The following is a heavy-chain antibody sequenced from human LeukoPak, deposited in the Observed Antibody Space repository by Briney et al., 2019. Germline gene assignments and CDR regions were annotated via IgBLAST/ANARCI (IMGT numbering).Heavy chain of an antibody. V-gene: IGHV3-74*01. Sequence: GGSLRLSCAAYGFTFSIYWMHWVRQAPGKGLVWVSRINSDGSTTTYADSVKGRFTISRDNAKNTLYLQMNSLRAEDTAVYYCARQVNLRSGSYPGYWGQGTLVTVSS. CDR3: ARQVNLRSGSYPGY. CDR1: GFTFSIYW. J-gene: IGHJ4*02. D-gene: IGHD1-26*01. CDR2: INSDGSTT.